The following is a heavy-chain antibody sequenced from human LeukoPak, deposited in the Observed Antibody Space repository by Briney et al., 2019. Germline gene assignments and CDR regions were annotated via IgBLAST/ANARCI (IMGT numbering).Heavy chain of an antibody. J-gene: IGHJ4*02. D-gene: IGHD3-3*01. CDR2: IYTSGST. V-gene: IGHV4-4*07. Sequence: ASETLSLTCTVSGGSISSYYWSWIRQPAGKGLEWIGRIYTSGSTNYNPSLKSRVTMSVDTSKNQFSLKLSSVTAADTAVYYCARRTPSITIFGVAMGYFDYWGQGTLVTVSS. CDR3: ARRTPSITIFGVAMGYFDY. CDR1: GGSISSYY.